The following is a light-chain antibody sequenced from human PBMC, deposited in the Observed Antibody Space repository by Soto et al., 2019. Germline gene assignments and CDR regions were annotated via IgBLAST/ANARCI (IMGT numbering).Light chain of an antibody. CDR2: GAS. CDR3: EQHYTWPRT. CDR1: QNVSSN. Sequence: EIERTQNPSTLSVSGGKRDTVSCRASQNVSSNLAWYQQKPGQAPRVLIYGASTKAPGIPARLRGRGSGTAFTITISCRQSGDFAVSYCEQHYTWPRTFGQGTRLEIK. J-gene: IGKJ5*01. V-gene: IGKV3-15*01.